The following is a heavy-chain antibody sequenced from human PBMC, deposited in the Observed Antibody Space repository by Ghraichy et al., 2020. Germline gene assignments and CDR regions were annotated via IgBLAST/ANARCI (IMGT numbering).Heavy chain of an antibody. CDR3: ARVEMAISLPIDY. J-gene: IGHJ4*02. CDR1: GFTFSSYW. D-gene: IGHD5-24*01. V-gene: IGHV3-74*01. CDR2: INSDGSST. Sequence: GGALRLSCAASGFTFSSYWMHWVRQAPGKGLVWVSRINSDGSSTSYADSVKGRFTISRDNAKNTLYLQMNSLRAEDTAVYYCARVEMAISLPIDYWGQGTLVTVSS.